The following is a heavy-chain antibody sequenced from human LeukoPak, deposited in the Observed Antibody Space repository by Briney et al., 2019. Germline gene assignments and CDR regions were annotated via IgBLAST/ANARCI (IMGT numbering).Heavy chain of an antibody. Sequence: SETLSLTCTVSGASVSRYYWSWIRQPPGKGLEWIGCIHHTGATDHNPSLKSRVTLSMDTSKNHFSLKLRSVTLVDTRMNYCESDYGSGGYYFAWGQGILVTVSS. CDR3: ESDYGSGGYYFA. D-gene: IGHD3-22*01. V-gene: IGHV4-59*02. CDR1: GASVSRYY. CDR2: IHHTGAT. J-gene: IGHJ5*02.